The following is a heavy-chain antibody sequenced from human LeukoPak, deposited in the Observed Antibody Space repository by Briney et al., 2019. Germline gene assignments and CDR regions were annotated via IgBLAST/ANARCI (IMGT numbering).Heavy chain of an antibody. V-gene: IGHV3-43*01. J-gene: IGHJ4*02. Sequence: GGSLRLSCAASGFTFDDYTMHWVRQAPGKGLEWVSLISWDGGSTYYADSVKGRFTISRDNSKNSMYLQMNSLRTEDTALYYCAKDRNDYGDYRFDYWGQGTLVTVSS. CDR2: ISWDGGST. CDR3: AKDRNDYGDYRFDY. CDR1: GFTFDDYT. D-gene: IGHD4-17*01.